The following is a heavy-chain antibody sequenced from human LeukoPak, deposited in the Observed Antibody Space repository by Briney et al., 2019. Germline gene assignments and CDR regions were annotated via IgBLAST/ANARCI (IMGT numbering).Heavy chain of an antibody. D-gene: IGHD6-13*01. V-gene: IGHV3-74*01. J-gene: IGHJ4*02. CDR2: INPDARTI. CDR1: GFAFSSNW. CDR3: VRGQATAWGLDY. Sequence: PGGSLRLSCAASGFAFSSNWMHWVRQAPGKGLVWVSHINPDARTITYAAFVKGRFTISRDNAKNTLYLQMNSLRAEDTALYYCVRGQATAWGLDYWGQGTLVTVSS.